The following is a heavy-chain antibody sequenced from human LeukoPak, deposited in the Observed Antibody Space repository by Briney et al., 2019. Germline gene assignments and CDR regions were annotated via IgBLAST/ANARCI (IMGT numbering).Heavy chain of an antibody. J-gene: IGHJ4*02. V-gene: IGHV4-39*01. CDR2: IYYSGST. Sequence: SETLSLTCTVSGGSISSSSYYWGWIRQPPGKGLEWIGSIYYSGSTYYNPSLKSRVTISVDTSKNQFSLKLSSVTAADTAVYYCARPNILEDILTGYYNGGYFDYWGQGTLVTVSS. CDR3: ARPNILEDILTGYYNGGYFDY. D-gene: IGHD3-9*01. CDR1: GGSISSSSYY.